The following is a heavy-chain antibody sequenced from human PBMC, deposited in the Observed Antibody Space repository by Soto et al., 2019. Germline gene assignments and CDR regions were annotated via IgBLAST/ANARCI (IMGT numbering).Heavy chain of an antibody. CDR1: GFTFSNYG. CDR3: ARDIESVTAKHFFYYYAMDV. CDR2: VSAKNGHT. Sequence: QGQLVQSGAEVKKPGASVKLSCKASGFTFSNYGLNWVRQAPGQGLEWMGWVSAKNGHTNYAQNLQGRVSMTTDTSTSTAYMELRGLTFDDTAVYYCARDIESVTAKHFFYYYAMDVWGQGTTVTVSS. D-gene: IGHD2-8*01. V-gene: IGHV1-18*01. J-gene: IGHJ6*02.